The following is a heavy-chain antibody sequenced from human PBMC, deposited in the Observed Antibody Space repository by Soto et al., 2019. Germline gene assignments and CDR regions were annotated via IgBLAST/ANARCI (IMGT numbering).Heavy chain of an antibody. Sequence: QVQLVQSGAEVKKPGASVKVSCKASGYTFTSYGISWVRQAPGQGLEWMGWISAYNGNTNYAQKLQGRVTMTTDTSPSTAYMELRSLRSDDTAVYYCARGGDCSGGSCYSEYYYGMDVWGQGTTVTVSS. CDR1: GYTFTSYG. CDR2: ISAYNGNT. CDR3: ARGGDCSGGSCYSEYYYGMDV. D-gene: IGHD2-15*01. V-gene: IGHV1-18*01. J-gene: IGHJ6*02.